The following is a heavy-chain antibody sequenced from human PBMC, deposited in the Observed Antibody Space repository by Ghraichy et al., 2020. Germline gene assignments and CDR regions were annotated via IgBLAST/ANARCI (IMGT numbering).Heavy chain of an antibody. J-gene: IGHJ5*02. CDR1: GFTFRSHW. V-gene: IGHV3-74*01. CDR2: INLDGGGT. Sequence: GSLRLSCAASGFTFRSHWMHWVRQAPGKGLVWVSRINLDGGGTSYADSVKGRFTISRDNAKNTLYLQLNSLRVEDTAVYYCAREDTTSSRWLDPWGQGTLVTVSS. CDR3: AREDTTSSRWLDP. D-gene: IGHD6-6*01.